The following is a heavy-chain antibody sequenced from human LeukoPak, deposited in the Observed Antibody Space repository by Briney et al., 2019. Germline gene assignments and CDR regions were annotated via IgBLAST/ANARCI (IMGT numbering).Heavy chain of an antibody. Sequence: GGSLRLSCAASGFTFSSYAMSWVRQAPGKGLEWVSAISGSGGSTYYADSVKGRFTISRDNSKNTLYLQMNSLRAEDTAVYYCAKEAVYSGLQAATGLDYWGQGTLVTVSS. V-gene: IGHV3-23*01. J-gene: IGHJ4*02. CDR2: ISGSGGST. CDR3: AKEAVYSGLQAATGLDY. D-gene: IGHD2-15*01. CDR1: GFTFSSYA.